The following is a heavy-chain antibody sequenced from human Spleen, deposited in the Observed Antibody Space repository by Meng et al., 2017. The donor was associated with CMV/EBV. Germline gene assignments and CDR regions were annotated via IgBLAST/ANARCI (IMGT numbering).Heavy chain of an antibody. CDR1: GGTFSSYA. CDR3: ARDPPYCSGGSCYSGGFDY. D-gene: IGHD2-15*01. Sequence: SVKVSCKASGGTFSSYAISWVRQAPGQGLEWMGGIIPILGIANYAQKFQGRVTITTDESTSTAYMELSSLRSEDTAVYYCARDPPYCSGGSCYSGGFDYWGQGTLVTVSS. V-gene: IGHV1-69*10. CDR2: IIPILGIA. J-gene: IGHJ4*02.